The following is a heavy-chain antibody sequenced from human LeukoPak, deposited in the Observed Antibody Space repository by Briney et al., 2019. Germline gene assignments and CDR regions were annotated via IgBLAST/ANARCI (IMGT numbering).Heavy chain of an antibody. Sequence: GGSLRLSCAASGFTFSSYWMSWVRQAPGKGLEWVANIKQDGSEKYYVDSVKGRFTISRDNAKNSLYLQMNSLRAEDTAVYYCATGFGSGSSDYWGQGTLVTVSS. D-gene: IGHD3-10*01. CDR3: ATGFGSGSSDY. V-gene: IGHV3-7*01. J-gene: IGHJ4*02. CDR2: IKQDGSEK. CDR1: GFTFSSYW.